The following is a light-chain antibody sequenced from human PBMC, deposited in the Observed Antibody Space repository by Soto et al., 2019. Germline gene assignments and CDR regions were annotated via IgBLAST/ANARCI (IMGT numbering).Light chain of an antibody. J-gene: IGLJ1*01. V-gene: IGLV2-11*01. CDR1: SSDVGGYNY. CDR2: DVS. Sequence: QSALTQPRSVSGSPGQSVTISCTGTSSDVGGYNYVSWYQHHPGKAPKLMIYDVSKRPSGVPDRFSGSKSGNTASLTISGLQAEDDADYYCCSYAGTFLSYVFGTGTKVTVL. CDR3: CSYAGTFLSYV.